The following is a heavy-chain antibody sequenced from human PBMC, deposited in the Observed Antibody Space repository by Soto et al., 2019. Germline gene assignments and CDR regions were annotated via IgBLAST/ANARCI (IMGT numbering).Heavy chain of an antibody. V-gene: IGHV1-69*01. CDR1: ENPSGRFP. Sequence: QIRLVQSGAEVRKLGSSGRDSCKASENPSGRFPINWVRQAPDQGFGGRGGSKPFSDITNYAQRCQGRVTFTADASTSTVYLELSSLRSEDTAMYYCARDPSTINKLIGVWFGPWGQGTLVTVSS. J-gene: IGHJ5*02. CDR3: ARDPSTINKLIGVWFGP. D-gene: IGHD4-4*01. CDR2: SKPFSDIT.